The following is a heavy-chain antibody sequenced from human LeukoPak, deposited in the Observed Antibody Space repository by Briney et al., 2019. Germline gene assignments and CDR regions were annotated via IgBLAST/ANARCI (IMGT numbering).Heavy chain of an antibody. CDR3: ASDYKLSGY. D-gene: IGHD5-24*01. Sequence: GASVKVSCKASGGTFSSYAISWVRQAPGQGLEWMGGIIPIFGTANYAQKLHGRVTITADESTSTAYMELSSLRSEDTAVYYCASDYKLSGYWGQGTLATVSS. CDR2: IIPIFGTA. CDR1: GGTFSSYA. J-gene: IGHJ4*02. V-gene: IGHV1-69*13.